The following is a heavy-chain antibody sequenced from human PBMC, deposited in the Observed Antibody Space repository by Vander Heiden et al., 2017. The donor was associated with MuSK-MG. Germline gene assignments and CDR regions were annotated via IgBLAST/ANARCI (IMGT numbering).Heavy chain of an antibody. V-gene: IGHV5-51*01. CDR3: ARRSGRYRWVDY. Sequence: EVQLVQSGAEVKKPGESLKISCKGSGYSFTSYWIGWVRQMPGKGLEWMGIIYPGDSDTRYSPAFQGQVTISADKSIRTAYLKWRRMKAADTAMYYFARRSGRYRWVDYWGQGTMVTVYS. D-gene: IGHD1-26*01. CDR1: GYSFTSYW. CDR2: IYPGDSDT. J-gene: IGHJ4*02.